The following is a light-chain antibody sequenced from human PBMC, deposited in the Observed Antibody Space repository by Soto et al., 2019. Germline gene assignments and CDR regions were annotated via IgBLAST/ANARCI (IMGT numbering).Light chain of an antibody. J-gene: IGKJ1*01. CDR1: RSVSNY. CDR2: VVS. CDR3: QQSHSIPLT. V-gene: IGKV1-39*01. Sequence: DIHMTHSQSSVSASLVERVTIICRASRSVSNYLSWYQQKPGKAPKLLIYVVSSLQSGVPSRFSGSGSGTDFTLTIRSLQPEDFATYYCQQSHSIPLTFGQGTKVDIK.